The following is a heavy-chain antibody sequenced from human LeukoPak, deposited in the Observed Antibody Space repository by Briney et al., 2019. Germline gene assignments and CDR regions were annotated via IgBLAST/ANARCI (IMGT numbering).Heavy chain of an antibody. CDR3: ARVLPMKLRLGEFYY. Sequence: GGSLRLSCAASGFTFSSYAMHWVRQAPGKGLEWVAVISYDGSNKYYADSVKGRFTISRDNSKNTLYLQMNSLRAEDTAVYYCARVLPMKLRLGEFYYWGQGTLVTVSS. D-gene: IGHD3-16*01. CDR2: ISYDGSNK. V-gene: IGHV3-30*04. CDR1: GFTFSSYA. J-gene: IGHJ4*02.